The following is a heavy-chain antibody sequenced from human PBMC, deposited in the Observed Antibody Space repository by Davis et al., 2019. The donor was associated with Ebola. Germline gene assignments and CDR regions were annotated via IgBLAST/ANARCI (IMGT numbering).Heavy chain of an antibody. CDR3: ARRGYSYGSQYWVDY. V-gene: IGHV5-51*01. CDR2: IYPGDSDT. Sequence: GESLKISCKGSGYSFTSYWISWVRQMPGKGLEWMGIIYPGDSDTRYSPSFQGQVTISADKSISTAYLQWSSLKASDSAMYYCARRGYSYGSQYWVDYWGQGTLVTVSS. D-gene: IGHD5-18*01. CDR1: GYSFTSYW. J-gene: IGHJ4*02.